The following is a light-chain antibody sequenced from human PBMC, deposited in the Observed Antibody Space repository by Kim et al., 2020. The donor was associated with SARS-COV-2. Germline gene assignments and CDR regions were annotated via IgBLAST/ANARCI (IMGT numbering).Light chain of an antibody. CDR2: AAS. CDR3: QQANSYPIT. Sequence: DIQMIQSPSSVSASVGDRVTITCRASQGSSSWLAWYQQKPGKAAKLLIYAASSLQSGVPSRFSGSGSGTDFTLTISSLQPEDFATYYCQQANSYPITFGQGTRLEIK. J-gene: IGKJ5*01. V-gene: IGKV1-12*01. CDR1: QGSSSW.